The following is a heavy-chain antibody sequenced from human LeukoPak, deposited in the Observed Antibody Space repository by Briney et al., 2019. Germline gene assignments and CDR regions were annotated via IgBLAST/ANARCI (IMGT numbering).Heavy chain of an antibody. CDR1: GGTFSSYA. J-gene: IGHJ5*02. Sequence: SVKVSCKASGGTFSSYAISWVRQATGQGLEWMGGIIPIFGTANYAQKFQGRVTITADESTSTAYMELRSLRSDDTAVYYCARDRDYGDSSGWFDPWGQGTLVTVSS. V-gene: IGHV1-69*01. CDR2: IIPIFGTA. CDR3: ARDRDYGDSSGWFDP. D-gene: IGHD4-17*01.